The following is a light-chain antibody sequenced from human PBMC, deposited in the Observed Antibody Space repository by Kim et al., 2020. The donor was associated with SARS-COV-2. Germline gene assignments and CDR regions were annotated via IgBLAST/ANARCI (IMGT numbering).Light chain of an antibody. Sequence: EIVLIQSPATLSLSPGVRATLSCRASQYIDNWLAWYQQKPGQVPRLLIYDASNRATGIPARFSGSGSGTDFTLTISSLEPEDFAVYYCQHRRTWPLTFGQGTKLEI. CDR1: QYIDNW. CDR3: QHRRTWPLT. V-gene: IGKV3-11*01. CDR2: DAS. J-gene: IGKJ2*01.